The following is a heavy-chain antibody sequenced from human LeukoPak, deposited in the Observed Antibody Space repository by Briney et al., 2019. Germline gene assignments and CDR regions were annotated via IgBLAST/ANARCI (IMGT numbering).Heavy chain of an antibody. CDR1: GGTFSSYA. D-gene: IGHD3-9*01. J-gene: IGHJ4*02. CDR3: ARSYTYYDILTGYYLSYYFDY. V-gene: IGHV1-69*05. Sequence: GSSVKVSCKASGGTFSSYAISWVRQAPGQGLEWMGRIIPIFGTANYAQKFQGRVTITTDESTSTAYMELSSLRSEGTAVYYCARSYTYYDILTGYYLSYYFDYWGQGTLVTVSS. CDR2: IIPIFGTA.